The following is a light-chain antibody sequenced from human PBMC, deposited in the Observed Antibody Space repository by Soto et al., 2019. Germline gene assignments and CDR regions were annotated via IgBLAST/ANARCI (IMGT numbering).Light chain of an antibody. J-gene: IGKJ4*01. V-gene: IGKV3-20*01. CDR2: GAS. Sequence: FSQAAGALTLSPGERATPPCRASQSVNSAYLAWFQQIPGQAPRLLIYGASRRATGISDRFSGSGSRTEFTLAISRLEPEDFAVYYCHQYGSIPRTFGRGTKVDI. CDR3: HQYGSIPRT. CDR1: QSVNSAY.